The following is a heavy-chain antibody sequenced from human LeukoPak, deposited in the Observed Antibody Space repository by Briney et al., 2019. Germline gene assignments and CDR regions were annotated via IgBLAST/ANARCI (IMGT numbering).Heavy chain of an antibody. CDR2: IYTSGST. D-gene: IGHD3-3*01. Sequence: KTSETLSLTCTVSGGSISSGSYYWNWIRQPAGKGLEWIGRIYTSGSTNYNPSLKSRVTISVDTSKNQFSLKLSSVTAADTAVYYCARDRLEGLDHWSQGTLVTVSS. CDR3: ARDRLEGLDH. CDR1: GGSISSGSYY. J-gene: IGHJ4*02. V-gene: IGHV4-61*02.